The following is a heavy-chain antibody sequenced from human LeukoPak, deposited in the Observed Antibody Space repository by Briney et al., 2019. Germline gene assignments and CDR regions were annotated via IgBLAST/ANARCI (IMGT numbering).Heavy chain of an antibody. D-gene: IGHD2-8*01. V-gene: IGHV3-43*01. CDR2: ISWDGGTT. Sequence: GGSLRLSCAVSGFIFDDYTMHWVRQAPGKGLEWVSLISWDGGTTHYADSVKGRFTISRDSRKDSLYLQMHSLRAEDTALYFCAKDLASYYSTKWYRGFDSWGQGTLVTVSS. CDR3: AKDLASYYSTKWYRGFDS. CDR1: GFIFDDYT. J-gene: IGHJ4*02.